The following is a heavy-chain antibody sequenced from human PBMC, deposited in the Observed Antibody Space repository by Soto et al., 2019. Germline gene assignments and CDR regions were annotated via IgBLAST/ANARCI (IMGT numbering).Heavy chain of an antibody. V-gene: IGHV2-5*01. CDR1: VFSLTTNLVT. CDR3: GLRDYEKGIEV. CDR2: IYWNDDG. Sequence: GSGPTLFNPTHTLTLTCTFSVFSLTTNLVTLGLIRQPPGKALECLALIYWNDDGRYITSLNIRLTITKDTSRDQVVLTMTNMEPVDTATYCCGLRDYEKGIEVWGKGNTVNVSS. D-gene: IGHD4-17*01. J-gene: IGHJ6*04.